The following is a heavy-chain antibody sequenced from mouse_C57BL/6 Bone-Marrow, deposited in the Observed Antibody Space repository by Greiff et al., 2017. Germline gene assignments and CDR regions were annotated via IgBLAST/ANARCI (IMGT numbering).Heavy chain of an antibody. J-gene: IGHJ4*01. D-gene: IGHD1-1*01. CDR3: ARPTEYYYYAMDY. CDR2: IYPGSGST. Sequence: VQLQQSGAELARPGASVKLSCKASGYTFTSYWITWVKQRPGQGLEWIGDIYPGSGSTNYNEKFKSKATLTVDTSSSTAYMQLSSLTSEDSAVXYCARPTEYYYYAMDYWGQGTSVTVSS. V-gene: IGHV1-55*01. CDR1: GYTFTSYW.